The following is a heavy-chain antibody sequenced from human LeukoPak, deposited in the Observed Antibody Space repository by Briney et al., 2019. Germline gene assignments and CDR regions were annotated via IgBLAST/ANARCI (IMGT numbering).Heavy chain of an antibody. V-gene: IGHV3-23*01. D-gene: IGHD5-18*01. CDR2: ISGSGGST. CDR3: AKVRYSYGHRGMDV. CDR1: GFTFSSYA. Sequence: PGGSLRLSCAASGFTFSSYAMSWVRQAPGKGLEWVSAISGSGGSTYYADSVKGRFTISRDNSKNTLYLQMNSLRAEDTAVYYCAKVRYSYGHRGMDVWGQGTTVTVSS. J-gene: IGHJ6*02.